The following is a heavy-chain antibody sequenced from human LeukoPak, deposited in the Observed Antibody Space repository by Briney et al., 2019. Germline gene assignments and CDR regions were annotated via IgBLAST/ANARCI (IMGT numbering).Heavy chain of an antibody. J-gene: IGHJ4*02. CDR1: GYTFTGYY. D-gene: IGHD5-18*01. V-gene: IGHV1-2*02. CDR3: AKAGAGIQLWSHIDY. CDR2: INPNSGGT. Sequence: ASVKVSCKASGYTFTGYYMHWVRQAPGQGLEWMGWINPNSGGTNYAQKFQGRVTMTRDTSISTAYMELSRLRSDDTAVYYCAKAGAGIQLWSHIDYWGQGTLVTVSS.